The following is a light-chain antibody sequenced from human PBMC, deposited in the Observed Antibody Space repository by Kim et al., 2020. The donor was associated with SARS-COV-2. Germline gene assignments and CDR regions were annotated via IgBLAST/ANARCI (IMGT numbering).Light chain of an antibody. V-gene: IGKV3-20*01. J-gene: IGKJ2*01. CDR3: QQYVNSPT. Sequence: IVLTQSPGTLALSPGERATLSCRASENIVSDNLAWYQQRPGQAPRLLIFGSSTRVTGVPDRFSGSGSGTDFFLSIARLHPEDFAVYYCQQYVNSPTFGPGTKLEI. CDR2: GSS. CDR1: ENIVSDN.